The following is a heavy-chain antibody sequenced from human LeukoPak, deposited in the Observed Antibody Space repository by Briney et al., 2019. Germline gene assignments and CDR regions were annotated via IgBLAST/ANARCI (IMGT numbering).Heavy chain of an antibody. CDR2: INSNSGGT. V-gene: IGHV1-2*02. J-gene: IGHJ6*03. CDR1: GYTFTGYY. CDR3: ARLSNNNYYYYMDV. D-gene: IGHD4-11*01. Sequence: ASVKVSCKASGYTFTGYYMHWVRQAPGQGLEWMGWINSNSGGTNYAQKFQGRVTITTDESTSTSYMELSSLRSEDTAIYYCARLSNNNYYYYMDVWGKGTTVTVSS.